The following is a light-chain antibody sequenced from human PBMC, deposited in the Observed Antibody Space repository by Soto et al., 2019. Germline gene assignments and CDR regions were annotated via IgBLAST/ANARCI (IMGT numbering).Light chain of an antibody. V-gene: IGKV3-15*01. CDR1: QSVSSN. Sequence: EIVMTQSPATLSVSPGERVTLSCRASQSVSSNLAWYQQKPGQAPSLLMYGVSTRATGIPARFSGSGSGTEFTLTISSLQSEDFAVYYCKQYNRWPPWTFGQGTKVEIK. J-gene: IGKJ1*01. CDR2: GVS. CDR3: KQYNRWPPWT.